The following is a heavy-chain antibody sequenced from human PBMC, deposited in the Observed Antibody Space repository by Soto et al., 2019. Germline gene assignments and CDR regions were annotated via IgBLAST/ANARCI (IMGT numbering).Heavy chain of an antibody. V-gene: IGHV1-18*01. D-gene: IGHD3-3*01. Sequence: ASVKGSCKASGYTFTSYGISWVRQAPGQGLEWMGWISAYNGNTNYAQKLQGRVTMTTDTSTSTAYMELRSLRSDDTAVYYCARGLIYDFWSGYLNWGQGTLVTVSS. CDR2: ISAYNGNT. J-gene: IGHJ4*02. CDR3: ARGLIYDFWSGYLN. CDR1: GYTFTSYG.